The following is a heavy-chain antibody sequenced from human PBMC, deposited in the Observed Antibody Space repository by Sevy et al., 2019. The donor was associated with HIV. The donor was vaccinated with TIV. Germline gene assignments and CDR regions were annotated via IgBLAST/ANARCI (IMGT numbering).Heavy chain of an antibody. CDR1: GFTFSNYW. V-gene: IGHV3-7*01. Sequence: GGSLRLSCAASGFTFSNYWMSWVRQAPGKGLEWVANIKQDGSEKYYVDSVKGRFTISRDNAKNSLYLQMNSLRAEDTAVYYCARGYCSSTSCYTGGYYYYYYGMDVWGQGTTVTVSS. J-gene: IGHJ6*02. CDR3: ARGYCSSTSCYTGGYYYYYYGMDV. D-gene: IGHD2-2*02. CDR2: IKQDGSEK.